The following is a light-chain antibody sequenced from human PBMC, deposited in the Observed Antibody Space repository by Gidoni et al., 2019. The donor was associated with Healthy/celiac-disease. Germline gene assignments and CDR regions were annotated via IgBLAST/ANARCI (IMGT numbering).Light chain of an antibody. J-gene: IGLJ2*01. Sequence: SYELTQPPSVSVSPGQTASITCSVDKLGDKYACWYQQKPGQSPVLVIYQDRKRPSGIPERFSGSNSGNTATLTISGTQAMDEADYYCQACDSSIVVFGGGTKLTVL. V-gene: IGLV3-1*01. CDR1: KLGDKY. CDR3: QACDSSIVV. CDR2: QDR.